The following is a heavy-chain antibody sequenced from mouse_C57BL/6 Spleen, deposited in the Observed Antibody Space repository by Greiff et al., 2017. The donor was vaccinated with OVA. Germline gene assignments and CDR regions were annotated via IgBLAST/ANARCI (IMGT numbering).Heavy chain of an antibody. D-gene: IGHD1-1*01. V-gene: IGHV1-64*01. CDR2: IHPNSGST. CDR3: ARSRLLRDYYAMDY. J-gene: IGHJ4*01. CDR1: GYTFTSYW. Sequence: VQLQQSGAELVKPGASVKLSCKASGYTFTSYWMHWVKQRPGQGLEWIGMIHPNSGSTNYDEKFKSKATLTVDKSSSTAYMQLSSLTSEDSAVYYCARSRLLRDYYAMDYWGQGTSVTVSS.